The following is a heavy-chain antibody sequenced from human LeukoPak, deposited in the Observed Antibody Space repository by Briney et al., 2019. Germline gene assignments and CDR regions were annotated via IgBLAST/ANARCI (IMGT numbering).Heavy chain of an antibody. CDR3: ARVGAPRGGDDY. V-gene: IGHV4-4*07. CDR2: THTSGST. CDR1: GGSISSYY. D-gene: IGHD1-26*01. J-gene: IGHJ4*02. Sequence: SETLSLTCPVSGGSISSYYWTWIRQPAGKGLEWIGRTHTSGSTNYNPSLKSRVTISVDTSKNQFSLKLSSVTAADTAVYYCARVGAPRGGDDYWGQGTLVTVSS.